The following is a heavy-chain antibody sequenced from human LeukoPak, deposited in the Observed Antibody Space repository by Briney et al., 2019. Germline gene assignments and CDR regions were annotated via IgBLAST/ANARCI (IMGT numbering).Heavy chain of an antibody. CDR2: IYHSGST. J-gene: IGHJ4*02. V-gene: IGHV4-38-2*02. CDR3: ARRGYDSSGRLPY. D-gene: IGHD3-22*01. CDR1: GYSISSGYY. Sequence: SETLSLTCTVSGYSISSGYYWGWIRQPPGKGLEWIGSIYHSGSTYYNPSLKSRVTISVDTSKNQFSLKLSSVTAADTAVYYCARRGYDSSGRLPYWGQGTLVTVSS.